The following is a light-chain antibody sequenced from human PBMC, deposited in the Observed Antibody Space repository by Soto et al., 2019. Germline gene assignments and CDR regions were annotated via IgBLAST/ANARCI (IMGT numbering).Light chain of an antibody. CDR1: QSLLHSNGYNY. CDR2: LGS. CDR3: RQALQTPRT. Sequence: DIVMTQSPLSLPVTPGEPASISCRSSQSLLHSNGYNYLDWYLQKPGQSPQLLIYLGSNRSSGVPDRFSGSGSGADFTLKISRVEADDGGVYYCRQALQTPRTFGQGTKVEIK. J-gene: IGKJ1*01. V-gene: IGKV2-28*01.